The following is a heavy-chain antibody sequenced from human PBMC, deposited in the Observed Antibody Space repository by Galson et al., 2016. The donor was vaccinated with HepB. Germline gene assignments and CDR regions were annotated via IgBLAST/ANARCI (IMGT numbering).Heavy chain of an antibody. V-gene: IGHV3-53*01. CDR1: GFTVSSLY. J-gene: IGHJ5*02. D-gene: IGHD2-2*01. CDR2: IYNSGRT. Sequence: SLRLSCAASGFTVSSLYMTWVRQAPGKGLEWVAHIYNSGRTTYADSVKGRFIISRDNSKNMMFLQMNNLRADDTAVYYCATQSASTKCYWCFDPWGQGTLVTVSS. CDR3: ATQSASTKCYWCFDP.